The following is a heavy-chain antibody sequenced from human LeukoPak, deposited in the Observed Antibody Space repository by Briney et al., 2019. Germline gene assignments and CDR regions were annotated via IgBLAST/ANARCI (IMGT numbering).Heavy chain of an antibody. CDR1: VFTFSSYS. D-gene: IGHD4-17*01. J-gene: IGHJ4*02. Sequence: GGSLRLSCAASVFTFSSYSMNLVRQAPGKGLEWVSSISSTSSYIYYADSVKGRFTISRDNAKNSLYLQMNSLRAEDTAVYYCARDTSHGDYHFGYWGQGTLVTVSS. CDR2: ISSTSSYI. CDR3: ARDTSHGDYHFGY. V-gene: IGHV3-21*01.